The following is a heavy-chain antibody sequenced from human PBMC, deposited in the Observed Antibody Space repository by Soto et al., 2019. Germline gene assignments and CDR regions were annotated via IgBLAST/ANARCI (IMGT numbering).Heavy chain of an antibody. V-gene: IGHV4-34*01. CDR1: GGSFSGYY. CDR3: ARAATSGYQEYYFDY. Sequence: SETLSLTCAVYGGSFSGYYWSWIRQPPGKGLEWIGEINHSGSTNYNPSLKSRVTISVDTSKNQFSLKLSSVTAADTAVYYCARAATSGYQEYYFDYWGQGTLVTVSS. J-gene: IGHJ4*02. D-gene: IGHD3-22*01. CDR2: INHSGST.